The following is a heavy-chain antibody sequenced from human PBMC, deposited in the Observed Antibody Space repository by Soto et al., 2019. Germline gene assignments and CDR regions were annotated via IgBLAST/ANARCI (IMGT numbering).Heavy chain of an antibody. J-gene: IGHJ4*02. CDR3: ARQLGSPSAGDFDY. Sequence: EVQLVESGGGLVQPGGSLRLSCAASNFTFSRYSMNRFRQAPGKGLEWVSYISSSTNTIYCAASVKGRFTISRDNAKSSLYLQMKSLRDEATAVYYCARQLGSPSAGDFDYWGQGTLVTVSS. V-gene: IGHV3-48*02. D-gene: IGHD3-3*02. CDR2: ISSSTNTI. CDR1: NFTFSRYS.